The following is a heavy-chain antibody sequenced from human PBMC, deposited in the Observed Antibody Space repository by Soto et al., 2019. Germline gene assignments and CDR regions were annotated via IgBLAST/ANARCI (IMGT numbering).Heavy chain of an antibody. CDR3: ARAFAHYDFWSGYYSINWFDP. Sequence: ASVKVSCKASGYTFTSYYMHWVRQAPGQGLEWMGIINPSGGSTSYAQKFQGRVTMTRDTSTSTVYMELSSLRSEDTAVYYCARAFAHYDFWSGYYSINWFDPWGQGTLVTVLL. V-gene: IGHV1-46*01. J-gene: IGHJ5*02. CDR1: GYTFTSYY. CDR2: INPSGGST. D-gene: IGHD3-3*01.